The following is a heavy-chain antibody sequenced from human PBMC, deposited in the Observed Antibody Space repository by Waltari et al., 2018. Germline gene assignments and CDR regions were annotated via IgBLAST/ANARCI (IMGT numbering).Heavy chain of an antibody. CDR3: SRTFWLDYFDY. V-gene: IGHV6-1*01. D-gene: IGHD6-19*01. CDR2: TYYRSTWYT. Sequence: QVLLQQSGPELVKPSQTLSLTCAISGDSVASIHAAWNWVRQSPSRGLEWLGRTYYRSTWYTDYAASVKGRVTIERDTAKNQFSLNISSVTPDDTAVYYCSRTFWLDYFDYWGQGALVTVAS. CDR1: GDSVASIHAA. J-gene: IGHJ4*02.